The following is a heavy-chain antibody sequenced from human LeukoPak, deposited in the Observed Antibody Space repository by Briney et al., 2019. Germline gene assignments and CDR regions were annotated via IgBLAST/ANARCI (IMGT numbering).Heavy chain of an antibody. CDR3: AVPTITIFGEVMGAFDI. Sequence: GASVRVSCKASGYTFTGYYMHWVRQAPGQGLEWMGWINPNSGGTNYAQKFQGRVTMTRDASISTAYMELSRLRSDDTAVYYCAVPTITIFGEVMGAFDIWGQGTMVTVSS. CDR1: GYTFTGYY. D-gene: IGHD3-3*01. V-gene: IGHV1-2*02. J-gene: IGHJ3*02. CDR2: INPNSGGT.